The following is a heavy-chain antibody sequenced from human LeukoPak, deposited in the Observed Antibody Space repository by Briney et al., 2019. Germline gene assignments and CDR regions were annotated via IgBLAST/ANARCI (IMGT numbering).Heavy chain of an antibody. CDR3: ARPRGGTVGNYYFDY. Sequence: SVKVSCKASGGTFSSYAISWVRQAPGQGLEWMGGIIPIFGTANYAQKFQGRVTITADESTSTAYMELSSLRSEDTTVYYCARPRGGTVGNYYFDYWGQGTLVTVSS. V-gene: IGHV1-69*01. D-gene: IGHD4-23*01. CDR2: IIPIFGTA. J-gene: IGHJ4*02. CDR1: GGTFSSYA.